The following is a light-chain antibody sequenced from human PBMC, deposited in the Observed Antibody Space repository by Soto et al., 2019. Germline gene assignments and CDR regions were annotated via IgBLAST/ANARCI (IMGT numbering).Light chain of an antibody. Sequence: EIVLTQSPGTLSLSPGERATLSCRASQSVSSNSVAWFQQRSGQAPRLLIFGASSRATGIPDRFSGSGSGTDFTLTISGLEPEDFAVYFCQQYGRSPWTFGQGTKVDFK. CDR3: QQYGRSPWT. J-gene: IGKJ1*01. CDR1: QSVSSNS. V-gene: IGKV3-20*01. CDR2: GAS.